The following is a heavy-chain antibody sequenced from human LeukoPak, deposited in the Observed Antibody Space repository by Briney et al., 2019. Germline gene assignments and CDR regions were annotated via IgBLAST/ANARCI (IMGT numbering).Heavy chain of an antibody. Sequence: GGSLRLSCAASGFTFSSYGMNWVRQAPGKGLEWVAFIRYDGSNKYYADSVKGRFTISRDNSENTLFLQMNSLRAEDTAVYYCARRASTERGHSYGLDYWGQGTLVTVSS. CDR2: IRYDGSNK. CDR3: ARRASTERGHSYGLDY. CDR1: GFTFSSYG. J-gene: IGHJ4*02. V-gene: IGHV3-30*02. D-gene: IGHD5-18*01.